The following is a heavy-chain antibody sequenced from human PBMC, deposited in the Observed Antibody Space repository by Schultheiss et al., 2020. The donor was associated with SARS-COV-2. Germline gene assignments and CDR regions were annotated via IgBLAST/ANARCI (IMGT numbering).Heavy chain of an antibody. V-gene: IGHV1-2*02. CDR1: GYTFTGYY. J-gene: IGHJ4*02. D-gene: IGHD3-10*01. Sequence: GESLKISCKASGYTFTGYYLHWVRQAPGQGLEWMGWISPDNGGTTYAQKFQGRVTMNRDTSISTTFIGLSSLRSDDTAVYYCASGGLLWFGELLYVLGYWGQGALVTVSS. CDR3: ASGGLLWFGELLYVLGY. CDR2: ISPDNGGT.